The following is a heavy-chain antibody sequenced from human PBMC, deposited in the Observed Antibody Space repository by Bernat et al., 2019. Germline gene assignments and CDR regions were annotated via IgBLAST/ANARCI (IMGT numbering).Heavy chain of an antibody. CDR3: ARVHYYDSSGYYLGSGGWYFDL. Sequence: QVQLQESGPGLVKPSETLSLTCTVSGGSISSYYWSWIRQPPGKGLEWIGYIYYRGSTNYKPYHKSRVTISVDTSKNQFSLKLSSVTAADTAVYYCARVHYYDSSGYYLGSGGWYFDLWGRGTLVTVSS. CDR2: IYYRGST. D-gene: IGHD3-22*01. J-gene: IGHJ2*01. V-gene: IGHV4-59*01. CDR1: GGSISSYY.